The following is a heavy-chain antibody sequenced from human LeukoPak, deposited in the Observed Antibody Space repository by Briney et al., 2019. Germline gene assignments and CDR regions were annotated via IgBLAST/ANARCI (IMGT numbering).Heavy chain of an antibody. J-gene: IGHJ5*02. D-gene: IGHD2-2*01. Sequence: GGSLRLSCAASGFTFSSYSMNWVRQAPGKGLEWVSSISSSSSYIYYADSVKGRFTISRDNAKNSLYLQMNSLRAEDTAVYYCARGRSQLLFHPWGQGTLVTVSS. CDR3: ARGRSQLLFHP. CDR2: ISSSSSYI. V-gene: IGHV3-21*01. CDR1: GFTFSSYS.